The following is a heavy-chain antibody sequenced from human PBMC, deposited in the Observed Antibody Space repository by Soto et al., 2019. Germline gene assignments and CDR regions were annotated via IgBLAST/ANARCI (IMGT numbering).Heavy chain of an antibody. J-gene: IGHJ4*02. CDR3: AQLGLMTFSHKHYFNH. CDR2: IKSDGTST. D-gene: IGHD3-16*01. V-gene: IGHV3-23*01. CDR1: GFTFSTYA. Sequence: PGGSLRLSCAASGFTFSTYAMNWVRQAPGEGLEWVSAIKSDGTSTYYAASVEDRFTISRDNSKNTLYLQLNSLRAEDTAVYYCAQLGLMTFSHKHYFNHWGRGTLVTVSS.